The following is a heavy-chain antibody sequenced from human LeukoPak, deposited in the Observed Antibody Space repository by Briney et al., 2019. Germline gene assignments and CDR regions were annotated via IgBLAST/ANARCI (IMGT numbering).Heavy chain of an antibody. CDR1: GFTFSSYS. CDR3: AKVPLYLSGSYPVDDY. J-gene: IGHJ4*02. Sequence: GGSLRLSCAASGFTFSSYSMTWVRQAPGKGLEWVSCITSSSSYIYYADSVQGRFTISRDNAKNSLYLQMNSLRAEDTAVYYCAKVPLYLSGSYPVDDYWGQGTLVTVSS. V-gene: IGHV3-21*04. D-gene: IGHD3-16*02. CDR2: ITSSSSYI.